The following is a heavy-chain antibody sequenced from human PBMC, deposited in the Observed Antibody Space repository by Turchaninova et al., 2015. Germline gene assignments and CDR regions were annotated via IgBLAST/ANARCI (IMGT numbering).Heavy chain of an antibody. CDR3: ARGGTSLYYSYMDV. J-gene: IGHJ6*03. D-gene: IGHD2-2*01. CDR1: GGTLRNYG. Sequence: QVQLVQSGAEVKKPGSSVRVSCKASGGTLRNYGINWVRQAPGQGLEWMGGIIPIFGTANYAQKIQARVTIPADTSTGPAYMGLSGLTSEDTAVYFCARGGTSLYYSYMDVWGKGTTVTVS. CDR2: IIPIFGTA. V-gene: IGHV1-69*06.